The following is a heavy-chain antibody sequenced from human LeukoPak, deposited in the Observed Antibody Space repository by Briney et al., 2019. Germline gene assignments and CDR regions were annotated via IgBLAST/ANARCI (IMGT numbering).Heavy chain of an antibody. D-gene: IGHD1-26*01. J-gene: IGHJ4*02. CDR1: GFTFRSYG. Sequence: GGSLRLSCAASGFTFRSYGMHWVRQAPGKGLEWVAYIQNDGSNEQYADSVKGRFSISRDSSKNILYLQMNSLRAEDTAVYYCARGHRYSGSYYVSSGTSFDYWGQGTLVTVSS. CDR2: IQNDGSNE. V-gene: IGHV3-30*02. CDR3: ARGHRYSGSYYVSSGTSFDY.